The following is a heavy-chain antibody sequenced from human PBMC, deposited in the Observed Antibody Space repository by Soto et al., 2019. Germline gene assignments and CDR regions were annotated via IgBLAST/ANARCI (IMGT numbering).Heavy chain of an antibody. Sequence: PSETLSLTCAVSGGSISTSNWWSWVRQPPGKGLEWIGEIYHSGSTNYNPSLKSRVTISVDKSKNQFSLNLTSVTAADTAVYYCARVATGTSKFDYWGQGTLVTVSS. D-gene: IGHD1-1*01. CDR3: ARVATGTSKFDY. J-gene: IGHJ4*02. V-gene: IGHV4-4*02. CDR2: IYHSGST. CDR1: GGSISTSNW.